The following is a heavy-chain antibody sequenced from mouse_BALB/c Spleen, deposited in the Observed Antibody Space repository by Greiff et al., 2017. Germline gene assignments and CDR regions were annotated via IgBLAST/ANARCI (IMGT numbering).Heavy chain of an antibody. J-gene: IGHJ2*01. D-gene: IGHD2-4*01. CDR3: NAYDYDGRVGYFDD. CDR1: GFNIKDYY. V-gene: IGHV14-4*02. CDR2: IDPENGDT. Sequence: VQLQQSGAELVRSGASVKLSCTASGFNIKDYYMHWVKQRPEQGLEWIGWIDPENGDTEYAPKFQGKATMTADTSSNTAYLQLSSLTSEDTAVYYCNAYDYDGRVGYFDDWGQGTTLTVSS.